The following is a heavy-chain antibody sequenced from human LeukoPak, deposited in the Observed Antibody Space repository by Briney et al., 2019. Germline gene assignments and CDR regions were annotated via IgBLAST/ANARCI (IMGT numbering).Heavy chain of an antibody. J-gene: IGHJ6*02. V-gene: IGHV1-46*01. D-gene: IGHD4-23*01. Sequence: ASVKVSCTASGYTFTSYFMHWVRQAPGQGLEWMGIINPSGGSTSYAQKFQGRVTMTRDTSTSTVYMGLSSLRSEDTAVYYCARDEHYGGNYYYYYGMDVWGQGTTVTVSS. CDR2: INPSGGST. CDR1: GYTFTSYF. CDR3: ARDEHYGGNYYYYYGMDV.